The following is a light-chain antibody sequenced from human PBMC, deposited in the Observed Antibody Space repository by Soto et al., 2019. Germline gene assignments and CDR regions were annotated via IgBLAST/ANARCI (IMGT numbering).Light chain of an antibody. V-gene: IGKV1-5*03. J-gene: IGKJ2*01. CDR2: QAS. CDR1: RSITNW. Sequence: DIQMTQSPSTLSASVGDRVTITCRASRSITNWLAWYQQKPGKAPKILISQASTLEDGVPSRFSGSGSGTEFTLTISSLQPDDFASYYCQHYLNCPYSFGQGTTVDMK. CDR3: QHYLNCPYS.